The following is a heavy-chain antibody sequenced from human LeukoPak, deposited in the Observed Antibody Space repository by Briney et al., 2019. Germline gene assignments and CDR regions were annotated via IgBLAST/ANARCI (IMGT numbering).Heavy chain of an antibody. J-gene: IGHJ6*03. V-gene: IGHV4-34*01. D-gene: IGHD6-13*01. CDR3: ARHNEQQINYYYYYMDV. CDR2: INHSGST. CDR1: GGSFSGYY. Sequence: SETLSLTCAVYGGSFSGYYWSWIRQPPGKGLEWIGEINHSGSTNYNPSLKSRVTISVDTSKNQFSLKLSSVTAADTAVYYCARHNEQQINYYYYYMDVWGKGTTVTVSS.